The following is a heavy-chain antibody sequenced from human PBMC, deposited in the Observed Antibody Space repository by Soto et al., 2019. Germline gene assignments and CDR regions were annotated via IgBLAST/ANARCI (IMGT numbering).Heavy chain of an antibody. J-gene: IGHJ6*02. CDR3: VKPPVITASYYYYDMDV. CDR1: GVTFSTYP. CDR2: ISGSGIST. Sequence: AVGSLSLSCAASGVTFSTYPVSWVRQAPGKGLEWVSGISGSGISTYYTDSVKGRFTISRDNSKNTVFLQMNSLRDEDTAVYYCVKPPVITASYYYYDMDVWGQGTTVTVSS. D-gene: IGHD4-4*01. V-gene: IGHV3-23*01.